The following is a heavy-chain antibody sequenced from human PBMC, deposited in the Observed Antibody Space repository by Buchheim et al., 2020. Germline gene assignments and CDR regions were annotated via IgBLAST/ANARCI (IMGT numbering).Heavy chain of an antibody. Sequence: QLQLQESGPGLVKPSETLSLTCIVSGDSISGSTYYWAWIRQPPGKGLEWIGSIYHSGSTYYNPPLKSRVTISVDTSKNQLSLGVRSVTAADTAVYYCARPGKTGTTGQYCDSWGQGTL. V-gene: IGHV4-39*01. D-gene: IGHD1-1*01. CDR1: GDSISGSTYY. CDR2: IYHSGST. J-gene: IGHJ4*02. CDR3: ARPGKTGTTGQYCDS.